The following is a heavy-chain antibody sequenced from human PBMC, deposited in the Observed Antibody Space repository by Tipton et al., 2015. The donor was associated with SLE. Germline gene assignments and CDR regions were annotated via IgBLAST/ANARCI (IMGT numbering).Heavy chain of an antibody. Sequence: GSLRLSCAASGFTFSSYSMNWVRQAPGKGLEWVSYISSSSSTIYYAASVKGRFTISRDNAKNSLYLQMNSLRAEDTAVYYCAKPGLSRGVVGALGYWGQGTLVTVSS. CDR1: GFTFSSYS. CDR2: ISSSSSTI. J-gene: IGHJ4*02. CDR3: AKPGLSRGVVGALGY. V-gene: IGHV3-48*01. D-gene: IGHD1-26*01.